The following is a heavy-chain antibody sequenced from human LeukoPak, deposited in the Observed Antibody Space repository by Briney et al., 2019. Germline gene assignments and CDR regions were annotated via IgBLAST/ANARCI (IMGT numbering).Heavy chain of an antibody. J-gene: IGHJ4*02. V-gene: IGHV4-34*01. Sequence: SETLSLTCAVYGGSFSGYYWSWIRQPPGKGLEWIGEINHSGSTNYNPSLKSRVTISVDTSKNQFSLKLSSATAADTAVYYCAGASVVVTADYWGQGTLVTVSS. D-gene: IGHD3-22*01. CDR1: GGSFSGYY. CDR3: AGASVVVTADY. CDR2: INHSGST.